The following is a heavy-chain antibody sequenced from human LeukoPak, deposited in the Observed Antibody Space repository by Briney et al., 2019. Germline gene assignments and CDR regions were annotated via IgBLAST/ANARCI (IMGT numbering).Heavy chain of an antibody. V-gene: IGHV3-64*01. Sequence: GGSLRLSCAASGFTFSIYGIVWVRQAPGKGLEYVSGITSNGGTTYYGNSVKGRFTISRDNSKDTLYLQMGSLRTEDMAVYYCARGIRWASDYWGQGSLVTVAS. D-gene: IGHD4-23*01. CDR2: ITSNGGTT. CDR1: GFTFSIYG. CDR3: ARGIRWASDY. J-gene: IGHJ4*02.